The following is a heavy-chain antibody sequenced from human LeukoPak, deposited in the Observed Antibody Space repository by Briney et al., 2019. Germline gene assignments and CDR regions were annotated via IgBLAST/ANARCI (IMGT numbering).Heavy chain of an antibody. CDR1: GFTFSSYA. J-gene: IGHJ4*02. CDR3: ARVESRVYSYGFSVDY. Sequence: HPGRSLRLSCAASGFTFSSYAMHWVRQAPGKGLEWVAVISYDGSNKYYADSVKGRFTISRVNSKNTLYLQMNSLRAEDTAVYYCARVESRVYSYGFSVDYSGQGTLVTVFS. CDR2: ISYDGSNK. V-gene: IGHV3-30*04. D-gene: IGHD5-18*01.